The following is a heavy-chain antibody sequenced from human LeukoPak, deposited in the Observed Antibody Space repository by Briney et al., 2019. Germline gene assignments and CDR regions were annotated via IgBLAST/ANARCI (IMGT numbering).Heavy chain of an antibody. J-gene: IGHJ5*02. V-gene: IGHV4-59*01. D-gene: IGHD6-13*01. CDR2: IYYSGST. Sequence: PSETLSLTCTVSGGSISSYYWSWIRQPPGKGLEWIGYIYYSGSTNYNPSLKSRVTISVDTSKNQFSLKLSSVTAADTAVYYCARARYSSSWYLPWFDPWGQGSLVTVSS. CDR3: ARARYSSSWYLPWFDP. CDR1: GGSISSYY.